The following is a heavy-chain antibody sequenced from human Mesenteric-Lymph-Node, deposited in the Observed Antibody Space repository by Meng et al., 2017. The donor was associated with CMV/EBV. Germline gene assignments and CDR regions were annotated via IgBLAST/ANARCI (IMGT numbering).Heavy chain of an antibody. D-gene: IGHD3-3*01. CDR2: IRSKAYGGTT. CDR3: TRTNYDFWSGYSTLLFDY. J-gene: IGHJ4*02. Sequence: GGPLRLSCTASGFTFGDYAMSWVRQAPGKGLEWVGFIRSKAYGGTTEYAASVKGRFTISRDDSKSIAYLQMNSLKTEDTAVYYCTRTNYDFWSGYSTLLFDYWGQGTLVTVSS. CDR1: GFTFGDYA. V-gene: IGHV3-49*04.